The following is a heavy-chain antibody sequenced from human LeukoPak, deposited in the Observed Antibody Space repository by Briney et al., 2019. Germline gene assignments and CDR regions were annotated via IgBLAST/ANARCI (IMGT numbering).Heavy chain of an antibody. D-gene: IGHD1-26*01. CDR2: INPNGGGT. V-gene: IGHV1-2*04. CDR1: GYTFTGYY. Sequence: ASVKVSCKASGYTFTGYYMHWVRQAPGQGLEWMGWINPNGGGTNYAQKFQGWVTMTRDTSISTAYMELSRLRSDDTAVYYCARAWDSGSYYDGGLFDYWGQGTLVTVSS. J-gene: IGHJ4*02. CDR3: ARAWDSGSYYDGGLFDY.